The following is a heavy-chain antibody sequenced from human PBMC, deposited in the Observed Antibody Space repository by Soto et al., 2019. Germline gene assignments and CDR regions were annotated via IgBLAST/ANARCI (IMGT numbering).Heavy chain of an antibody. Sequence: SETLSLTCTVSGGSISSSSYYWGLIRQPPGKGLEWIGSIYYSGSTYYNPSLKSRVTISVDTSKNQFSLKLSSVTAADTAVYYCARRGSYYDSSGYYYFDYWGQGTLVTVS. CDR2: IYYSGST. CDR3: ARRGSYYDSSGYYYFDY. D-gene: IGHD3-22*01. CDR1: GGSISSSSYY. V-gene: IGHV4-39*01. J-gene: IGHJ4*02.